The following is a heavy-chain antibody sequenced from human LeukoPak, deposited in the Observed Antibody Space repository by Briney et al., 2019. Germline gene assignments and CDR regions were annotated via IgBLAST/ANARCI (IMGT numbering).Heavy chain of an antibody. CDR2: IYHSGST. J-gene: IGHJ4*02. V-gene: IGHV4-4*02. CDR1: GGSISSNNW. CDR3: ARVDWYEGLDY. D-gene: IGHD2-21*01. Sequence: KPSETLSLTCAVSGGSISSNNWWSWVRQPPGRGLEWLGEIYHSGSTNDNPSLKSRVTISVDKSNNQFSLKLSSVTAADTAVYYCARVDWYEGLDYWGQGALVTVSS.